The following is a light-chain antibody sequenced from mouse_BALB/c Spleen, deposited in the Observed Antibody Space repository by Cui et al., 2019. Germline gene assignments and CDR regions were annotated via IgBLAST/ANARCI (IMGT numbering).Light chain of an antibody. CDR1: SSVSY. Sequence: QIVLTQSPAIMSASPGEKVTMTISASSSVSYMYWYQQKPGSSPRLLIYDTSNLASGVPVRFSGSGSGTYYSLTISRMEAEDAATYYCQQWSSYPRTFGGGTKLEIK. V-gene: IGKV4-55*01. J-gene: IGKJ1*01. CDR2: DTS. CDR3: QQWSSYPRT.